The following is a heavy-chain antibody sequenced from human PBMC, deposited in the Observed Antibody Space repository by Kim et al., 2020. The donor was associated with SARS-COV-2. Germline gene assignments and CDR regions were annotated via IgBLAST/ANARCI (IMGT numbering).Heavy chain of an antibody. D-gene: IGHD3-10*01. CDR2: INTNTGNP. V-gene: IGHV7-4-1*02. Sequence: ASVKVSCKASGYTFTSYAMNWVRQAPGQGLEWMGWINTNTGNPTYAQGFTGRFVFSLDTSVSTAYLQISSLKAEDTAVYYCARGRYYYGSGSGGSEGRKMNWFDPWGQGTLVTVSS. J-gene: IGHJ5*02. CDR1: GYTFTSYA. CDR3: ARGRYYYGSGSGGSEGRKMNWFDP.